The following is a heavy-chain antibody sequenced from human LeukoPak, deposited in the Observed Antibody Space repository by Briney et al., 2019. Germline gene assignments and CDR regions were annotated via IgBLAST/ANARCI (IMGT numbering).Heavy chain of an antibody. CDR3: ARVRAGIAVAGNSKNWFDP. D-gene: IGHD6-19*01. V-gene: IGHV1-3*01. CDR2: INAGNGNT. CDR1: GYTFTSYA. Sequence: ASVKVSCKASGYTFTSYAMHWVRQAPGQRLEWMGWINAGNGNTKYSQKFQGRVTITRDTSASTAYMELSSLRSEDTAVYYCARVRAGIAVAGNSKNWFDPWGQGTLVTVSS. J-gene: IGHJ5*02.